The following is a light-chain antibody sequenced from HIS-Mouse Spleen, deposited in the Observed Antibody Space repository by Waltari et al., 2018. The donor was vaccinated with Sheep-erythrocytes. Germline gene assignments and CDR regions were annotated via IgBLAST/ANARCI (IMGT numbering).Light chain of an antibody. J-gene: IGLJ3*02. CDR3: CSYAGSSTPWV. CDR1: SSDVGSYNL. Sequence: QSALTQPASVSGSPGQSITISCTGTSSDVGSYNLVSWYQQHPGKAPKLMIYEGSKRASGVSNRFAGSKSGNTASLTSSVLQAEDEADYYCCSYAGSSTPWVFGGGTKLTVL. CDR2: EGS. V-gene: IGLV2-23*01.